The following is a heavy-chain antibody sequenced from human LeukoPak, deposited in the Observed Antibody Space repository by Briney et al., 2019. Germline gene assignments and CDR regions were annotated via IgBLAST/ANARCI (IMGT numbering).Heavy chain of an antibody. V-gene: IGHV3-43D*04. CDR2: ISWDGGST. Sequence: GGSLRLSCAASGFTCDDYAMHWLRHAPGKGREGGTLISWDGGSTYYADSVKGRFNISRDNSKNSLYLQMNSLRAEDTALYYCAKGALWFGEAVDYWGQGTLVTVSS. D-gene: IGHD3-10*01. CDR1: GFTCDDYA. CDR3: AKGALWFGEAVDY. J-gene: IGHJ4*02.